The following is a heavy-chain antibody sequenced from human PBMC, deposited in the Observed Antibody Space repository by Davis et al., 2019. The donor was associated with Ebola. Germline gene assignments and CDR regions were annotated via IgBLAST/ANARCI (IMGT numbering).Heavy chain of an antibody. J-gene: IGHJ4*02. CDR1: GGSISSYY. D-gene: IGHD3-10*01. CDR2: IYYSGST. Sequence: SETLSLTCTASGGSISSYYWSWIRQPPGKGLEWIGYIYYSGSTNYNPSLKSRVTISVDTSKNQFSLKLSSVTAADTAVYYCARGLVFFPIYGSGSYYFDYWGQGTLVTVSS. CDR3: ARGLVFFPIYGSGSYYFDY. V-gene: IGHV4-59*01.